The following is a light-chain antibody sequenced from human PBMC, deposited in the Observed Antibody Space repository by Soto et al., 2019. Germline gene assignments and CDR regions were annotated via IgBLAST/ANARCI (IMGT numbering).Light chain of an antibody. V-gene: IGKV3-15*01. CDR1: QSVSSN. Sequence: EIVMTQSPATLSVSPGERATLSCRASQSVSSNLAWYQQKPGQAPRLLIYGASTRATGIPARFSGSGSGTEFTLTISSLQSEDFAVHYCQQYNNWPPVWTFGQGTKVEIK. CDR2: GAS. CDR3: QQYNNWPPVWT. J-gene: IGKJ1*01.